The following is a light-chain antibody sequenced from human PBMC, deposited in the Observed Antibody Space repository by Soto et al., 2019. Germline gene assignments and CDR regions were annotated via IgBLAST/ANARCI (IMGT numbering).Light chain of an antibody. CDR3: QSYDSSLSGSFYV. J-gene: IGLJ1*01. CDR1: SSNIGAGYD. CDR2: GNS. Sequence: QSVLTQPPSVSGAPGQRVTISCTGSSSNIGAGYDVHWYQQLPGTAPKLLIYGNSNRPSGVPDRFSGSKSGTSASLAITGLQAEDGADYYCQSYDSSLSGSFYVLGTGTKVTVL. V-gene: IGLV1-40*01.